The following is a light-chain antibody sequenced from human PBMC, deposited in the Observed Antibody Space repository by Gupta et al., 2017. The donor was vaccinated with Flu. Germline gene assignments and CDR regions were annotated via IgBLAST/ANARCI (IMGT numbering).Light chain of an antibody. Sequence: DIQMTQSPSTLSSSVGYRVTITCRASQRISSWLPWYQQKPGKAPKLLIYKASSLESGVPSRFSGSGFGTEFTLTISSLQQDDFAAYYCQQYNSYSPVTFGQGTRLEIK. J-gene: IGKJ5*01. CDR3: QQYNSYSPVT. CDR1: QRISSW. CDR2: KAS. V-gene: IGKV1-5*03.